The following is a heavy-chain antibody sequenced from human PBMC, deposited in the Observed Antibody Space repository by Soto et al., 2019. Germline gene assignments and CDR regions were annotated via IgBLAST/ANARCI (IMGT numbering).Heavy chain of an antibody. Sequence: QVQLQESGPGLVKPSETLSLTCTVSGGSISGYYWSWVRQSPGKGLEWIGYVYHTGSTNYNPSLKTRVTISVDTSRNQFSLKVHAVAAAYTAMYYCAKDCHSAGWDAAFDYWGRGTLVTVSS. CDR1: GGSISGYY. J-gene: IGHJ4*02. CDR2: VYHTGST. CDR3: AKDCHSAGWDAAFDY. V-gene: IGHV4-59*01. D-gene: IGHD6-19*01.